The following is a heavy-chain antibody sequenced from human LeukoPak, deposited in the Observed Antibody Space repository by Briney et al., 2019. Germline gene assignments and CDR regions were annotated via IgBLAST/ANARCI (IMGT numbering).Heavy chain of an antibody. CDR1: GDSISSSNYY. D-gene: IGHD2-15*01. J-gene: IGHJ5*02. CDR2: IYYSGST. V-gene: IGHV4-39*07. CDR3: ARDGGYCNGGYCYNWFDP. Sequence: SETLSLTCTVSGDSISSSNYYWGWIRQPPGKGLEWIGSIYYSGSTYYNPSLKSRVTMSVDTPKNQFSLKLSSVTAADTAVYYRARDGGYCNGGYCYNWFDPWGQGTLVTVSS.